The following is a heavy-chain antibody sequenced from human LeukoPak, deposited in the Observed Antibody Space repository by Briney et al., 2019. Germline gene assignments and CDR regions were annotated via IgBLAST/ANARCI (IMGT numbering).Heavy chain of an antibody. J-gene: IGHJ4*02. CDR1: GYTFTSYG. Sequence: ASVKVSCKASGYTFTSYGISWVRQAPGQGLEWMGWISAYNGNTNYAQKLQGRVTMTTDTSTSTAYMELRSLRSDDTAVYYCVRPTPPYCSSTSCLPPDYWGQGTLVTVSS. CDR2: ISAYNGNT. V-gene: IGHV1-18*01. CDR3: VRPTPPYCSSTSCLPPDY. D-gene: IGHD2-2*01.